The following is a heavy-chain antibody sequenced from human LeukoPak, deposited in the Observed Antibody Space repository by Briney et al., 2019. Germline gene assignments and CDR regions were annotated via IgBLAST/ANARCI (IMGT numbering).Heavy chain of an antibody. J-gene: IGHJ4*02. CDR2: IWYDGSNK. D-gene: IGHD4-17*01. Sequence: PGGSLRLSCAASGFTFSSYGMHWVRQAPGKGLEWVAVIWYDGSNKYYADSVKGRFTISRDNSKNTLYLQMNSLRAEDTAVYYCGRERLPYGDTGEPSDYWGQGTLVTDSS. CDR1: GFTFSSYG. CDR3: GRERLPYGDTGEPSDY. V-gene: IGHV3-33*01.